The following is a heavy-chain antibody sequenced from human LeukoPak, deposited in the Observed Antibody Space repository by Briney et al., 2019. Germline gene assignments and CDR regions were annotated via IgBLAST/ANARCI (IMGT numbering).Heavy chain of an antibody. D-gene: IGHD5-12*01. Sequence: ASVKVSCKASGYTFNTYAIHWVRQAPGQRPEWMGWINAGNGNTKSSQKFQGRVTLTRDKSASTAYMELSSLTSEDTAVYYCARAQGGYDFAAFDIWGQGTVVIVSS. V-gene: IGHV1-3*01. CDR2: INAGNGNT. CDR3: ARAQGGYDFAAFDI. CDR1: GYTFNTYA. J-gene: IGHJ3*02.